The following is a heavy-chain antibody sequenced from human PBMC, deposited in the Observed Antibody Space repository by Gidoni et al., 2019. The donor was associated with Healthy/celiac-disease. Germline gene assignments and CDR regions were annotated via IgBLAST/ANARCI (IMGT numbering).Heavy chain of an antibody. CDR1: GFTFSSYG. D-gene: IGHD1-26*01. CDR3: AKPEQGGATVYYYGMDV. CDR2: ISYDGSNK. J-gene: IGHJ6*02. V-gene: IGHV3-30*18. Sequence: QVQLVESGGGVVQPGRSLRLSCAASGFTFSSYGMHWVRQAPGKGLECVAVISYDGSNKYYADSVKGRFTISRDNSKNTLYLQMNSLRAEDTAVYYCAKPEQGGATVYYYGMDVWGQGTTVTVSS.